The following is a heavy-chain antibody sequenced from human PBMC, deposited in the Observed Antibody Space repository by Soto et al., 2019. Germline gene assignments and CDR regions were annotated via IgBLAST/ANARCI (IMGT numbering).Heavy chain of an antibody. J-gene: IGHJ6*02. V-gene: IGHV4-61*01. CDR3: ARFVRSCSGTTCYTRADV. CDR2: IYAGGSH. CDR1: AGSVSSDTHY. D-gene: IGHD2-2*02. Sequence: SETLSLTCTVSAGSVSSDTHYWSWIRQSPGKRLKCIEFIYAGGSHTDNPILKSRVTISVDTPKNQLSLKLRSVIVADTAVYHCARFVRSCSGTTCYTRADVWGQGTTVTVSS.